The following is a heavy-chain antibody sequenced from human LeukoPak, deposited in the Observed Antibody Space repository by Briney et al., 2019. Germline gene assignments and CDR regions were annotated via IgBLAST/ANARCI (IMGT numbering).Heavy chain of an antibody. CDR3: AREMATTISAFDI. CDR2: IKQDGSEK. Sequence: SGGSLRLSCAASGFTFSSYWMSWVRQAPGKGLEWVANIKQDGSEKYYVDSVKGRFTISRDNAKNSLYLQMNSLRAEDTAVYYCAREMATTISAFDIWGQGTMVTVSS. V-gene: IGHV3-7*01. D-gene: IGHD5-24*01. J-gene: IGHJ3*02. CDR1: GFTFSSYW.